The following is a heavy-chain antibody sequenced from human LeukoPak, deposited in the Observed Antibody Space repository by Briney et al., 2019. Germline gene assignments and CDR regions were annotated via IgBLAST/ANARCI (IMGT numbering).Heavy chain of an antibody. J-gene: IGHJ4*02. V-gene: IGHV3-21*01. CDR2: FGTRSTSI. D-gene: IGHD3-22*01. CDR1: GFAFSGYS. CDR3: AREVSEGFDF. Sequence: PGGSLRLSCTASGFAFSGYSMNWIRQAPGKGLEWVSSFGTRSTSIYHAGSVKGRFAISRDNAKNSLYLQMNSLRAEDTALYYCAREVSEGFDFWGQGTLVTVSS.